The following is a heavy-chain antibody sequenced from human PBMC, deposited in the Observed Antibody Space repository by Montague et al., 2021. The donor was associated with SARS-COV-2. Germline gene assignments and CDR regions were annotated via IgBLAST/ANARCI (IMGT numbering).Heavy chain of an antibody. CDR2: IYYSGST. D-gene: IGHD3-3*01. CDR3: ARDPWRITIFGVVTRYGMDV. Sequence: SEPLSLTCTVSGVSVSSGSYYWSWIRQPPGKGLEWIGYIYYSGSTNYNPSLKSRVTISVDTSKNQFSLKLSSVTAADTAVYYCARDPWRITIFGVVTRYGMDVWGQGTTVTVSS. CDR1: GVSVSSGSYY. J-gene: IGHJ6*02. V-gene: IGHV4-61*01.